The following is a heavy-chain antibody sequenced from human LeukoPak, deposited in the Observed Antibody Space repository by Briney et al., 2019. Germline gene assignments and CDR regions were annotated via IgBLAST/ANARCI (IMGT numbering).Heavy chain of an antibody. D-gene: IGHD3-10*01. V-gene: IGHV3-23*01. Sequence: GGSLRLSCAASRFTFNNYEMNWVRQAPGKGLEWVSAISGSGGSTYYADSVKGRFTISRDNSKDTLYLQMNSLRAEDTAVYYCAKTMVRGVLSFDYWGQGTLVTVSS. CDR2: ISGSGGST. J-gene: IGHJ4*02. CDR1: RFTFNNYE. CDR3: AKTMVRGVLSFDY.